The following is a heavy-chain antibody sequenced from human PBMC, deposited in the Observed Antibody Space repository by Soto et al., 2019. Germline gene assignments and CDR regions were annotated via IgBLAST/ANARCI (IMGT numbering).Heavy chain of an antibody. CDR3: ARAGIAVDGAYYYYGMDV. J-gene: IGHJ6*02. Sequence: ASVKVSCKASGYTFTGYYMHWVRQAPGQGLEWMGWINPNSGGTNYAQKFQGRVTMTRDTSISTAYMELSRLRSDDTAVYYCARAGIAVDGAYYYYGMDVWGQGTTVTVSS. D-gene: IGHD6-19*01. CDR2: INPNSGGT. CDR1: GYTFTGYY. V-gene: IGHV1-2*02.